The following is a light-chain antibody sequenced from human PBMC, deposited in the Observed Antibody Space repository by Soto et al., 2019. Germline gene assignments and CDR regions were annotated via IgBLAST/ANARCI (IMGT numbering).Light chain of an antibody. CDR3: QQLNSYPLS. V-gene: IGKV1-9*01. Sequence: DIQLTQSPSFLSASVGDRVTITCRASQGISSYLAWYQQKPGTAPKLLIYPASTLQSGVPSRFSGSRSGTEFTLTISSLQPEDFATYYCQQLNSYPLSVGGGTKVEIK. CDR1: QGISSY. CDR2: PAS. J-gene: IGKJ4*01.